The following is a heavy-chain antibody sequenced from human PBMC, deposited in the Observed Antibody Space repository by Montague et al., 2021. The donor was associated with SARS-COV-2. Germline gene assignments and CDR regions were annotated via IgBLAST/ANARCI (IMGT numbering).Heavy chain of an antibody. Sequence: SLRLSCAASGFAFSSYLMNWVRRAPGKGLEWVSSISTLDSYIYYADSVQGRFTISRDDAKNSLFLQPNSLRVEDTAVYYCARGGYYGSGSLLDSWGQGTLVTVSS. J-gene: IGHJ4*02. D-gene: IGHD3-10*01. CDR3: ARGGYYGSGSLLDS. CDR1: GFAFSSYL. V-gene: IGHV3-21*06. CDR2: ISTLDSYI.